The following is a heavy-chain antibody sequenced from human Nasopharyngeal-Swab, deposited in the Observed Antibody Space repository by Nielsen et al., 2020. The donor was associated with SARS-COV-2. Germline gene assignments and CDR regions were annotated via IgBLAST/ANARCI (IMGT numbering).Heavy chain of an antibody. CDR2: INSDGSNT. CDR3: ASPAGRTKDFDY. Sequence: GESLKISCAASGFTFSNYWMHWVCQAPGKGLVWVSRINSDGSNTNYADSVKGRFTISRDNAKNTLYLQMNSLRAEDTAVYYCASPAGRTKDFDYWGQGTLVTVSS. V-gene: IGHV3-74*01. D-gene: IGHD1/OR15-1a*01. CDR1: GFTFSNYW. J-gene: IGHJ4*02.